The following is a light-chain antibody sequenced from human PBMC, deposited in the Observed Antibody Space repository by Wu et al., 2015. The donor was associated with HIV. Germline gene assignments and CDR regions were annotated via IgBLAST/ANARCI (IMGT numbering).Light chain of an antibody. CDR2: GAS. J-gene: IGKJ1*01. Sequence: EIVLTQSPGTLSLSPGERATLSCRASQSVSNNYLAWYQQKPGQAPRLLMYGASSRATGISDRFSGSGSGTDFTLTISRLEPEDFAVYYCQQYGSSPETFGQGTKVEIK. CDR1: QSVSNNY. V-gene: IGKV3-20*01. CDR3: QQYGSSPET.